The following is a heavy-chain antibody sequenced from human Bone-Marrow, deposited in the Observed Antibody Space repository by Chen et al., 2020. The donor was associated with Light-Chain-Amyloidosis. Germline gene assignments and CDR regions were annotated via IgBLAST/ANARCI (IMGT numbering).Heavy chain of an antibody. Sequence: EVQLVESGGGLVKPGGSLRLSCAASGFTFSSYSMNWVRQAPGKGLEWVASISSSSSYIYYADSVKGRFTISRDNAKNSRYLQMNSLRAEDTAVYYCAREKYSSSGFDYWGQGTLVTVSS. CDR3: AREKYSSSGFDY. D-gene: IGHD6-6*01. CDR1: GFTFSSYS. V-gene: IGHV3-21*01. J-gene: IGHJ4*02. CDR2: ISSSSSYI.